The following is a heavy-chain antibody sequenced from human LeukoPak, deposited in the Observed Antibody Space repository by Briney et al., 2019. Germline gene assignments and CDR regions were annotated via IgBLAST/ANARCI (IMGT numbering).Heavy chain of an antibody. CDR3: ASDYDYVWGSYRSNYFDY. CDR2: INHSGST. Sequence: SETLSLTCAVYGGSFSGYYWSWIRQPPGKGLEWIGEINHSGSTNYNPSLKSRVTISVDTSKNQFSLKLSSVTAADTAVYYCASDYDYVWGSYRSNYFDYWGQGALVTVSS. J-gene: IGHJ4*02. V-gene: IGHV4-34*01. D-gene: IGHD3-16*02. CDR1: GGSFSGYY.